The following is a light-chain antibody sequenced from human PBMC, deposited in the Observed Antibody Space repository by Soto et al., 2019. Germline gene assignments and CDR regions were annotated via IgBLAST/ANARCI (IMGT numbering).Light chain of an antibody. CDR1: GSDVGGYNF. CDR2: EVS. V-gene: IGLV2-14*01. CDR3: SSYTSTNTLVV. Sequence: QSALTQPASESGSPGQSITISCTGTGSDVGGYNFVSWYQQHPGKVPKLMIYEVSNRPSGVSNRFSGSKSGNTDSLTISGLQAEDEADYYCSSYTSTNTLVVFGGGTKLTVL. J-gene: IGLJ2*01.